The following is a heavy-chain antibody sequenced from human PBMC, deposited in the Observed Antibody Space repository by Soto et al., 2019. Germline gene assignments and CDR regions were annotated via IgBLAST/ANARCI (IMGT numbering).Heavy chain of an antibody. CDR2: INAGNGNT. CDR3: ARVFGDYYYYGMDV. J-gene: IGHJ6*02. Sequence: SCKASGYTFTSYAMHWVRQAPGQRLEWMGWINAGNGNTKYSQKFQGRVTITRDTSASTAYMELSSLRSEDTAVYYCARVFGDYYYYGMDVWGQGTTVTVSS. CDR1: GYTFTSYA. V-gene: IGHV1-3*01. D-gene: IGHD3-10*02.